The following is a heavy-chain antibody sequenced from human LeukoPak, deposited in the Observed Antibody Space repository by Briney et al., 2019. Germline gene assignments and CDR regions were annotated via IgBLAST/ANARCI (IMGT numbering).Heavy chain of an antibody. CDR2: ISYDGSNK. J-gene: IGHJ4*02. D-gene: IGHD1-26*01. CDR3: AKGFSGYYRSYYFDY. Sequence: PGGSLRLSCAASGFTFSSYGMHWVRQAPDKGLEWVAVISYDGSNKYYADSVKGRFTISRDNSKNTLYLQMNSLRAEDTAVYYCAKGFSGYYRSYYFDYWGQGTLVTVSS. CDR1: GFTFSSYG. V-gene: IGHV3-30*18.